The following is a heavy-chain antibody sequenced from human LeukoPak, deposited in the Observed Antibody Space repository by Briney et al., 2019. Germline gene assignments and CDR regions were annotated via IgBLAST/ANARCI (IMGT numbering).Heavy chain of an antibody. D-gene: IGHD3-10*01. CDR2: IYYSGST. Sequence: SETLSLTCTVSGGSVSSGSYYWSWIRQPPGKGLEWIGCIYYSGSTNYNPSLKSRVTISVDTSKNQFSLRLSSVTAAGTAVYYCASHYYGSGSKNWFGPWGQGTLVTVSS. CDR3: ASHYYGSGSKNWFGP. V-gene: IGHV4-61*01. J-gene: IGHJ5*02. CDR1: GGSVSSGSYY.